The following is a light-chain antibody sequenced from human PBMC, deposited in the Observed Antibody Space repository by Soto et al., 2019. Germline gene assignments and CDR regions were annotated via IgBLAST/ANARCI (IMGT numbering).Light chain of an antibody. J-gene: IGLJ2*01. V-gene: IGLV6-57*04. CDR2: ENK. CDR1: SGSIANNY. Sequence: NFMLTQPHSVSESPGKTVTISCTRSSGSIANNYVQWYQQRPGSAPTTVIYENKLRPSGGPGRFSGSKSGNTASLTISGLQAEDEADYYCSSYTRSSSLIFGGGTKLTVL. CDR3: SSYTRSSSLI.